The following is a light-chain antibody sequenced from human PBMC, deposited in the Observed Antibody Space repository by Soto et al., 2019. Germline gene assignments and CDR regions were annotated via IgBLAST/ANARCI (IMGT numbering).Light chain of an antibody. CDR2: DAS. Sequence: DIVMTQSPGTLSLSPGERATLSCRASQSVSSSYLAWYQQKPGQAPRLLIYDASNRATGIPARFSGSGSGTDFTLTISSLEPEDFAVYYCQQRSNWPITFGQGTRLEI. CDR1: QSVSSSY. V-gene: IGKV3D-20*02. J-gene: IGKJ5*01. CDR3: QQRSNWPIT.